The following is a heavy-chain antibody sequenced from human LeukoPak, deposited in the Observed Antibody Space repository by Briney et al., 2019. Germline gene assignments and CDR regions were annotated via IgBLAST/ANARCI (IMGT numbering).Heavy chain of an antibody. J-gene: IGHJ4*02. D-gene: IGHD4/OR15-4a*01. CDR3: ARDTLGEGEDANYAVYYFDY. CDR2: IKQDGNEK. CDR1: GFRFNTYW. V-gene: IGHV3-7*01. Sequence: GGSLRLSCAASGFRFNTYWVSWVRQAPGKGLEWVANIKQDGNEKYYADSVKGRFTISRDNGKNSLDLQMNSLRADDTAVYYCARDTLGEGEDANYAVYYFDYWGQGTVVTVSS.